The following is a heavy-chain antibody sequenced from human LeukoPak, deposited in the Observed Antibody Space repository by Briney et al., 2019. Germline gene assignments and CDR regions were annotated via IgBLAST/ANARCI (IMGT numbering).Heavy chain of an antibody. Sequence: SSETLSLTCAVSGYSISSGYYWGWIRQPPGKGLEWIGSIYHSGSTYYNPSLKSRVTISVDTSKNQFSLKLSSVTAADTAVYYCARGVVDFWSGYYTRGFDYWGQGTLVTVSS. CDR2: IYHSGST. D-gene: IGHD3-3*01. J-gene: IGHJ4*02. CDR3: ARGVVDFWSGYYTRGFDY. V-gene: IGHV4-38-2*01. CDR1: GYSISSGYY.